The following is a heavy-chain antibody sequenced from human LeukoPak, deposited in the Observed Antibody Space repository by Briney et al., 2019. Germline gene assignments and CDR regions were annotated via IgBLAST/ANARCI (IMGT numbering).Heavy chain of an antibody. V-gene: IGHV3-7*01. CDR3: ARHLLRGQNFDY. CDR2: IKDDGSDK. J-gene: IGHJ4*02. CDR1: GFTFSDSW. Sequence: GGSLRLSCGPSGFTFSDSWMSWFRQAPGQGLEWVASIKDDGSDKYYLDSVRGRFTISRDNAEDSLYLQLDDLRAEDTAVFYCARHLLRGQNFDYWGQGTLVTVSS.